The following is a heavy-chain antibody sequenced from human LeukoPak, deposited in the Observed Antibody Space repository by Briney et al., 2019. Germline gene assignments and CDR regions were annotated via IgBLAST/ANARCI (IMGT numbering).Heavy chain of an antibody. CDR3: ARGAFGVYAFDI. J-gene: IGHJ3*02. V-gene: IGHV3-74*01. Sequence: GGSLRLSCAASGFIFSDYYMGWVRQAPGKGLVWVSRISTDGSSTNYADSVRGRFTISRDNAKNTLYVQMNSLRAEDTAVYYCARGAFGVYAFDIWGQGTMVTVSS. CDR2: ISTDGSST. D-gene: IGHD3-3*01. CDR1: GFIFSDYY.